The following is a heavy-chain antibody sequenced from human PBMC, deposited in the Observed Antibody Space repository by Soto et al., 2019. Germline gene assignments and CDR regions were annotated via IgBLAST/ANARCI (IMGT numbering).Heavy chain of an antibody. D-gene: IGHD3-9*01. V-gene: IGHV4-31*03. CDR3: ARAREDILTGYFYFDY. Sequence: QVQLQESGPGLVKPSQTLSLTCTVSGGSISSGGYYWSWIRQHPGKGLEWIGYIYYSGSTYYNPSLKSRVTISVDTSKNQFSLKLSSVTAADTAVYYCARAREDILTGYFYFDYWGQGTLVTVSS. CDR1: GGSISSGGYY. CDR2: IYYSGST. J-gene: IGHJ4*02.